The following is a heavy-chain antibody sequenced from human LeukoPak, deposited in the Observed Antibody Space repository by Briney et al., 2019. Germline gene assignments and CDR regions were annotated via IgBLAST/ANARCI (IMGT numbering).Heavy chain of an antibody. Sequence: SETLSLTCTVSGGSMRSYYWSWIRQPPGKGLELIGYVYYSGTANYNPSLESRVTILVDTSKNQFSLNLSSVTAADTAVYYCAGVDTVTTTFDYWGQGTLVTVSS. CDR3: AGVDTVTTTFDY. V-gene: IGHV4-59*08. J-gene: IGHJ4*02. CDR2: VYYSGTA. D-gene: IGHD4-17*01. CDR1: GGSMRSYY.